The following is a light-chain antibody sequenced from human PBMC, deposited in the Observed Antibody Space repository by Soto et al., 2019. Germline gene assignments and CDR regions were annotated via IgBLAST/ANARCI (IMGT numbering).Light chain of an antibody. CDR1: QSVSSY. CDR3: QQHTNWPPSIT. CDR2: DAS. J-gene: IGKJ5*01. V-gene: IGKV3-11*01. Sequence: EIVLTQSPATLSLSPGERATFSCGASQSVSSYLAWFQQKPGQAPRLLIYDASHRATGIAARFSGSGSRTDFTLTISSLEPEDFGVYYCQQHTNWPPSITFGQGTRLEIK.